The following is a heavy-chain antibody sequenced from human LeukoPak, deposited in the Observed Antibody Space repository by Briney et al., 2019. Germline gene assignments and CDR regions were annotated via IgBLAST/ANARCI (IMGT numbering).Heavy chain of an antibody. D-gene: IGHD3-10*01. CDR3: ARHLRGGSGILGRSYYYYMDV. CDR2: IYPGDSDT. V-gene: IGHV5-51*01. CDR1: GYSFTSYW. Sequence: GESLKISCKGSGYSFTSYWIGLVRQLPGKGLEWIGFIYPGDSDTRYSPSFQGQVTISADKSISTAYLQWSSLKATDTAMYYCARHLRGGSGILGRSYYYYMDVWGKGTMVTISS. J-gene: IGHJ6*03.